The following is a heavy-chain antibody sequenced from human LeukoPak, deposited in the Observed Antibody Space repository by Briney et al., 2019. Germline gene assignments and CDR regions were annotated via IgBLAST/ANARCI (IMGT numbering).Heavy chain of an antibody. CDR2: INHSGST. Sequence: SETLSLTCAVYGGSFSGYYWSWIRQPPGKGLEWIGEINHSGSTNYNPSLKSRVTISVDTSKNQFSLKLSSVTAADTAVYYCARGPDYYGSGSPSWYFDLWGRGTLVTVSS. J-gene: IGHJ2*01. D-gene: IGHD3-10*01. V-gene: IGHV4-34*01. CDR1: GGSFSGYY. CDR3: ARGPDYYGSGSPSWYFDL.